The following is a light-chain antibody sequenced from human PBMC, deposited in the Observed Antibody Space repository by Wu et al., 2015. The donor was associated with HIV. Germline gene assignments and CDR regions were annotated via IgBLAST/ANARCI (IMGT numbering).Light chain of an antibody. J-gene: IGKJ1*01. V-gene: IGKV1-8*01. CDR2: AAS. CDR1: QGISSY. Sequence: IRITQSPSSLSASTGDRVTITCRASQGISSYLAWYQQKPGKAPKLLIYAASTLQSGVPSRFSGSGSGTDFTLTISCLQSEDFATYYCQQYYSYPRTFGQGTKGG. CDR3: QQYYSYPRT.